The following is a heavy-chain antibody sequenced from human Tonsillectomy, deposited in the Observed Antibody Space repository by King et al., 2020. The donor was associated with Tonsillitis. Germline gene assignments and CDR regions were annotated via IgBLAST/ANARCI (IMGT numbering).Heavy chain of an antibody. CDR1: GFTFSGSA. CDR3: TRPHYYGSGSYSDY. J-gene: IGHJ4*02. D-gene: IGHD3-10*01. CDR2: IRSKANSYAT. Sequence: VQLVESGGGLVQPGESLKLSCAASGFTFSGSAMHWVRQASGKGLEWVGRIRSKANSYATAYAASGKGRFTISRDDSKNTTYLQMNSLKTEDTAVYYCTRPHYYGSGSYSDYWGQGALVTVSS. V-gene: IGHV3-73*02.